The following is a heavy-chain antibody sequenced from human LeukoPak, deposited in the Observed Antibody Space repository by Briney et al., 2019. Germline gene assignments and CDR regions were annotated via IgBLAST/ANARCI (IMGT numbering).Heavy chain of an antibody. V-gene: IGHV4-39*01. Sequence: SETLSLTCTVSGGSISSSSYYWGWIRQPPGKGLEWIGSIYYSGSTYYNPSLKSRVTISVDTSKNQFSLKLSSVTAADTAVYYCARATYYDYVWGSYRRDAFDIWGQGTMVTVSS. J-gene: IGHJ3*02. D-gene: IGHD3-16*02. CDR2: IYYSGST. CDR1: GGSISSSSYY. CDR3: ARATYYDYVWGSYRRDAFDI.